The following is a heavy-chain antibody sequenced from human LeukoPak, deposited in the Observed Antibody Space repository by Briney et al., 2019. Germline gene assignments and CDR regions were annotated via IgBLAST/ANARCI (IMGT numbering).Heavy chain of an antibody. Sequence: GGSLRLSCAASGFTFSSYAMHWVRQAPGKGLEWVAVISYDGSNKYYADSVKGRFTISRDNSKNTLYLQMNSLRAEDTGVYYRAEDHYWSIDYWGRGTLVTVSS. D-gene: IGHD3-3*01. CDR1: GFTFSSYA. CDR2: ISYDGSNK. J-gene: IGHJ4*02. CDR3: AEDHYWSIDY. V-gene: IGHV3-30-3*02.